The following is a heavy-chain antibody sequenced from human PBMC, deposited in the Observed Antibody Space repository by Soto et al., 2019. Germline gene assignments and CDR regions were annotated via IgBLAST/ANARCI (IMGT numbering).Heavy chain of an antibody. D-gene: IGHD4-17*01. J-gene: IGHJ5*02. CDR2: MNTNNGNT. Sequence: VKKPGASVKVXXKASGXXXXXXXINWVRQAXXXXXEWVGWMNTNNGNTGYAQKFQGRVTMTRDTSISTAYMELSSLTFEDTAVYYCARDYGGSSGWFDPWGQGTLVTVSS. CDR3: ARDYGGSSGWFDP. CDR1: GXXXXXXX. V-gene: IGHV1-8*01.